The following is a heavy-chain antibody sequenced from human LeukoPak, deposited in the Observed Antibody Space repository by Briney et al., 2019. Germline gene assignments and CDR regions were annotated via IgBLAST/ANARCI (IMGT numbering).Heavy chain of an antibody. CDR1: GFTFSDYY. V-gene: IGHV3-11*01. Sequence: PGGSLRLSCAASGFTFSDYYMSWIRQAPGKGLEWVSYISSSGTTIYYADSVKGRFTISRDNAKNSLYLQMNSLRAEDTAVYYCARDPSTSINSNWFDPWGQGTLVTVSS. D-gene: IGHD2/OR15-2a*01. J-gene: IGHJ5*02. CDR2: ISSSGTTI. CDR3: ARDPSTSINSNWFDP.